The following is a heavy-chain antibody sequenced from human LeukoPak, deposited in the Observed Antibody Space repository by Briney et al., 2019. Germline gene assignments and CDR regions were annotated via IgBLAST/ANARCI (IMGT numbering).Heavy chain of an antibody. CDR1: GASISSGDYY. V-gene: IGHV4-39*01. CDR3: ARIHYYDSSGLLDY. J-gene: IGHJ4*02. CDR2: IYNSGST. D-gene: IGHD3-22*01. Sequence: SETLSLTCTVSGASISSGDYYWGWIRQPPGKGLEWIGSIYNSGSTYYNPSLKSRVTISVDTSKNQFSLKLSSVTAADTAVYYCARIHYYDSSGLLDYWGQGTLVTVSS.